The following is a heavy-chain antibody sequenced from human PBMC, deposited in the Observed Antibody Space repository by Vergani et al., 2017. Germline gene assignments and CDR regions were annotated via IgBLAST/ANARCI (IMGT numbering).Heavy chain of an antibody. CDR3: ARGPTDIVATSYYYYYYGMDV. CDR1: GGSFSGYY. CDR2: INHSGST. Sequence: QVQLQQWGAGLLKPSETLSLTCAVSGGSFSGYYWSWIRQPPGKGLEWIGEINHSGSTNYNPSLKSRVTISVDTSKNQFSLKLSSVTAADTAVYYCARGPTDIVATSYYYYYYGMDVWGQGP. J-gene: IGHJ6*02. V-gene: IGHV4-34*01. D-gene: IGHD5-12*01.